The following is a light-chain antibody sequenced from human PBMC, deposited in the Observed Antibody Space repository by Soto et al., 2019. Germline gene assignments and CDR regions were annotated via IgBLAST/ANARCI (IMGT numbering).Light chain of an antibody. CDR1: QTVSSTY. Sequence: EIGMTQSPATLSVSPGERATLSCRASQTVSSTYLAWFQQKPGQAPRLLIYGASSRATGVPDRFSGSGSGTDFTLTITRLEAEDFAVYYCQQYGTSPFTFGHGTRLEIK. J-gene: IGKJ5*01. CDR3: QQYGTSPFT. V-gene: IGKV3-20*01. CDR2: GAS.